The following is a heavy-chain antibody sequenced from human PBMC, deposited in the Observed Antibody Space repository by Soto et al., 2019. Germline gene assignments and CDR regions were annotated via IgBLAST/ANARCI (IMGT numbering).Heavy chain of an antibody. V-gene: IGHV3-21*01. CDR2: ISSSSSYI. CDR3: ARHNGLGIALVSAFDI. Sequence: GGSLRLSCAASGFTFSSYSMNWVRQAPGKGLEWVSSISSSSSYIYYADSVKGRFTISRDNAKNSLYLQMNSLRAEDTAVYYCARHNGLGIALVSAFDIWGQGTMVTVSS. J-gene: IGHJ3*02. CDR1: GFTFSSYS. D-gene: IGHD2-21*01.